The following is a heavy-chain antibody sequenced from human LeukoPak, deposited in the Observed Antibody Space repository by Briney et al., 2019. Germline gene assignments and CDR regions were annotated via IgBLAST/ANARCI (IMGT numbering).Heavy chain of an antibody. CDR1: GFTFSSHR. CDR2: ISSDGTSA. V-gene: IGHV3-74*01. J-gene: IGHJ4*02. CDR3: VRLTFYEGRGHYPDH. D-gene: IGHD3-22*01. Sequence: GGSLRLSCGASGFTFSSHRMHWVRQAPGEAPAWVARISSDGTSAVYADSVRGRFTASRDNAKSTMFLQMDSLRAEDTAVYYCVRLTFYEGRGHYPDHWGQGTLVTVSS.